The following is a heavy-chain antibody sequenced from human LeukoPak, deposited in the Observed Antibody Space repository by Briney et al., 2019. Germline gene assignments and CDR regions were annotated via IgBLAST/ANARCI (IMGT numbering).Heavy chain of an antibody. Sequence: PVKVSCKASGGTFSSYAISWVRQAPGQGLEWMGRIIPILGIANYAQKFQGRVTITADKSTSTAYMELSSLRSEDTAVNYCARRVQVFDIWGQGTMVTVSS. CDR1: GGTFSSYA. V-gene: IGHV1-69*04. CDR2: IIPILGIA. CDR3: ARRVQVFDI. D-gene: IGHD1-1*01. J-gene: IGHJ3*02.